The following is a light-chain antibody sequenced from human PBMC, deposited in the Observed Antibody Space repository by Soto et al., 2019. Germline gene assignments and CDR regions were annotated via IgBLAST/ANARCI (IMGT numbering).Light chain of an antibody. J-gene: IGKJ1*01. V-gene: IGKV1-27*01. CDR2: AAS. CDR1: QGISNY. Sequence: DIRMTQSPSSLSASVGDRVTITCRASQGISNYLAWYQQKPGKVPKLLIYAASTLHSGVPSRFSGSGSGTDFTLTISSLQPEDVGTYYCQKYNSAPWTCGQGTKVEIK. CDR3: QKYNSAPWT.